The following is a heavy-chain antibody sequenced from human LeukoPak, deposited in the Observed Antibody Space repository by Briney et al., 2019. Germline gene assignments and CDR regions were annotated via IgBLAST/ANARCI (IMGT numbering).Heavy chain of an antibody. Sequence: GGSLRLSCAASGFTFSSYGMHWVRQAPGKGLEWVAVISYDGSNKYYADPVKGRFTISRDNSKNTLYLQMNSLRAEDTAVYYCAKDPYCSSTSCIPAWGQGTLVTVSS. D-gene: IGHD2-2*01. V-gene: IGHV3-30*18. CDR2: ISYDGSNK. CDR3: AKDPYCSSTSCIPA. J-gene: IGHJ4*02. CDR1: GFTFSSYG.